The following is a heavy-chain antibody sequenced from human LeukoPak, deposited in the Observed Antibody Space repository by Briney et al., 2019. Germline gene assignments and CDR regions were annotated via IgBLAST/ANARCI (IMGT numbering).Heavy chain of an antibody. CDR2: INPGTGAT. Sequence: ASVTVSCKASGYTFSGHYIYWVRQAPGQGFEWIGWINPGTGATDSAQRFRGRVTLTRDTSISTLYLELSRLTSDDSAIYYCARDSPDSVVGSTFDYWGQGTLVTVSA. J-gene: IGHJ4*02. CDR3: ARDSPDSVVGSTFDY. D-gene: IGHD4-23*01. V-gene: IGHV1-2*02. CDR1: GYTFSGHY.